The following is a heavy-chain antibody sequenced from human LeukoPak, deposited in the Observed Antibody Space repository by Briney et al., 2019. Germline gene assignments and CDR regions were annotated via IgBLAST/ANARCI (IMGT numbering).Heavy chain of an antibody. V-gene: IGHV1-24*01. CDR1: GYTLTELS. J-gene: IGHJ4*02. Sequence: ASVKVSCKVSGYTLTELSMHWVRQAPGKGLEWMGGFDPEDGETIYAQKFQGRVTMTEDTSTDTAYMELSSLRSEDTAVYYCETITMGGSGYDYWGQGTLVTVSS. CDR3: ETITMGGSGYDY. D-gene: IGHD3-10*01. CDR2: FDPEDGET.